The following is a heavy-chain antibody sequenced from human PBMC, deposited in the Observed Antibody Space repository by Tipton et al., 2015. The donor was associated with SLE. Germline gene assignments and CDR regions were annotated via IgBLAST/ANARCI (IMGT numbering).Heavy chain of an antibody. CDR3: AKDRVPFRELFYFDS. J-gene: IGHJ4*02. D-gene: IGHD3-10*01. V-gene: IGHV3-33*06. CDR1: GFTFSTYN. Sequence: SLRLSCTASGFTFSTYNMHWVRQAPGKGLEWVALIWDDGSKEYYAESVKGRFTISRDNSKDTLYLQMNSLRVEDSAIYYCAKDRVPFRELFYFDSWGQGTLVTVSS. CDR2: IWDDGSKE.